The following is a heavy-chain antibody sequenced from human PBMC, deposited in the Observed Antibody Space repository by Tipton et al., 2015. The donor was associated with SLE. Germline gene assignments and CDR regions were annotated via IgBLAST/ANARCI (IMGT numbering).Heavy chain of an antibody. D-gene: IGHD3-22*01. J-gene: IGHJ4*02. Sequence: SGFTFSSYSMNWVRQAPGKGLEWVSSISSSSSYIYYADSVKGRFTISRDNAENSVYLQMNSLRAEDTAIYYCARGNESSLYRPFDYWGQGRLVTVSS. V-gene: IGHV3-21*04. CDR1: GFTFSSYS. CDR3: ARGNESSLYRPFDY. CDR2: ISSSSSYI.